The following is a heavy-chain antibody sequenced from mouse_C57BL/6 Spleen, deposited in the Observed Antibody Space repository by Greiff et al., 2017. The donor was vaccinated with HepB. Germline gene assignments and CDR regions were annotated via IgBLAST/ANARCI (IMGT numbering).Heavy chain of an antibody. V-gene: IGHV5-9-1*02. Sequence: VQLKESGEGLVKPGGSLKLSCAASGFTFSSYAMSWVRQTPEKRLEWVAYISSGGDYIYYADTVKGRFTISRDNARNTLYLQMSSLKSEDTAMYYCTRDRDDYDRGAWFAYWGQGTLVTVSA. CDR2: ISSGGDYI. D-gene: IGHD2-4*01. J-gene: IGHJ3*01. CDR3: TRDRDDYDRGAWFAY. CDR1: GFTFSSYA.